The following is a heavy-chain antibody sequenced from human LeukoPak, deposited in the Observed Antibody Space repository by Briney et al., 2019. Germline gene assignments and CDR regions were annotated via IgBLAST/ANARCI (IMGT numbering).Heavy chain of an antibody. CDR3: ARVSGYCSSGRCYGGQWFDP. V-gene: IGHV4-4*07. CDR2: VFHTGQH. Sequence: SETLSLTCSVSGESMTPYFWTWIRQSAGKGLEWLGRVFHTGQHNYNPSLKSRLSMSLDASRNLVSLTLTSVTAADTAIYYCARVSGYCSSGRCYGGQWFDPWGQGTLVIVSS. J-gene: IGHJ5*02. CDR1: GESMTPYF. D-gene: IGHD2-2*01.